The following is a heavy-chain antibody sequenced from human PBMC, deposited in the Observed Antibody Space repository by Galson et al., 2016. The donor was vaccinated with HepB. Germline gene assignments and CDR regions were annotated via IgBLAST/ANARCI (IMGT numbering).Heavy chain of an antibody. J-gene: IGHJ4*02. CDR2: ISSSGGTI. D-gene: IGHD1-26*01. CDR1: GFTFTNYA. V-gene: IGHV3-48*02. CDR3: GSGDYRGTYNIEH. Sequence: SLRLSCAGSGFTFTNYAMSWVRQAPGKGLEWVSYISSSGGTIYYADSVKGRFTILRDDARDSMYLQMDSLRDEDTAIYYWGSGDYRGTYNIEHWGQETLVTVSS.